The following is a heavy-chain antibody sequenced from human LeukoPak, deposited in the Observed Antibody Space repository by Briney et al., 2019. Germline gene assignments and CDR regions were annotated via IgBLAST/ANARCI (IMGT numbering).Heavy chain of an antibody. J-gene: IGHJ4*02. D-gene: IGHD4-23*01. CDR3: ARAVPDGGYPIFDY. CDR1: GGSISSGGYY. Sequence: PSETLSVTCTVSGGSISSGGYYWSWIRQHPGKGLEWIGYIYYSGSTYYNPSLKSRVTISVDTSKNQFSLKLSSVTAADTAVYYCARAVPDGGYPIFDYWGQGTLVTVSS. CDR2: IYYSGST. V-gene: IGHV4-31*03.